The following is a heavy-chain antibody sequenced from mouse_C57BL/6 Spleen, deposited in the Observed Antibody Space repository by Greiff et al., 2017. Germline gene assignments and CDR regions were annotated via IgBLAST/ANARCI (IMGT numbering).Heavy chain of an antibody. CDR3: ARHLGRDYFDY. CDR1: GFTFSSYG. J-gene: IGHJ2*01. CDR2: ISSGGSYN. Sequence: EVQLQESGGDLVKPGGSLKLSCAASGFTFSSYGMSWVRQTPDKRLEWVATISSGGSYNYYPDSVKGRFTISRDNAKNTLYLQMSSLKSEDTAMYYCARHLGRDYFDYWGQGTTLTVSS. V-gene: IGHV5-6*01. D-gene: IGHD4-1*01.